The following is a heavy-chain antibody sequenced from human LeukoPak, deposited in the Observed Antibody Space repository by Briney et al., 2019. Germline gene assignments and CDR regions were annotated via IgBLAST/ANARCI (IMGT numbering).Heavy chain of an antibody. CDR3: ASGHRSSWFDAFDV. J-gene: IGHJ3*01. V-gene: IGHV3-64*02. Sequence: GGSLRLSCAASGFTFSNYAFHWVRQAPGKGLEYDSAINDNGDTTYYADSVKGRFTISRDISKNTLFLQMGSLRTEDMAVYYCASGHRSSWFDAFDVWGEGIMVTVSS. CDR2: INDNGDTT. D-gene: IGHD6-13*01. CDR1: GFTFSNYA.